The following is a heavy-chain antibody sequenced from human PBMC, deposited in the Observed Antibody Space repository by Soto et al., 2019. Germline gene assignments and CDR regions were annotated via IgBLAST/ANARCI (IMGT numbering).Heavy chain of an antibody. D-gene: IGHD5-12*01. CDR2: IIPVFGRP. Sequence: GASVKVSCKASGGTFSSFGISWVRQAPGQGLEWMGGIIPVFGRPNYAQRFRGRLTITADESTNTGYMELIDLRSEDTAVYYCAGEGCGYNFWGQGTQVTVSS. CDR1: GGTFSSFG. J-gene: IGHJ4*02. CDR3: AGEGCGYNF. V-gene: IGHV1-69*13.